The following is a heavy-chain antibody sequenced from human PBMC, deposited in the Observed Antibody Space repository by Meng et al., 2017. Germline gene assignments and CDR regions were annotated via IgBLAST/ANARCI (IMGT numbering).Heavy chain of an antibody. CDR1: GGSFSGYY. Sequence: GSLRLSCAVYGGSFSGYYWSWIRQPPGKGLEWIGEINHSGSTNYNPSLKSRVTISVDTSKNQFSLKLSSVTAADTAVYYCASYYYDSSGYYPREDAFDIWGQGTMVTVSS. V-gene: IGHV4-34*01. CDR3: ASYYYDSSGYYPREDAFDI. D-gene: IGHD3-22*01. J-gene: IGHJ3*02. CDR2: INHSGST.